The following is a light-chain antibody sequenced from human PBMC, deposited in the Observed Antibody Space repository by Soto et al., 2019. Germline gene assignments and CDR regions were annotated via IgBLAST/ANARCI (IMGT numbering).Light chain of an antibody. V-gene: IGKV3D-15*01. CDR1: QGVSSY. CDR3: QQYDNCPLT. J-gene: IGKJ4*01. Sequence: EIVLTQSPATLSLSPGERATLSCRASQGVSSYLAWYQQKPGQAPRLLIYDASNWATGIPARFSGSGSGTDFTLTISSLQSEDFAIYFCQQYDNCPLTFGRGTKVDIK. CDR2: DAS.